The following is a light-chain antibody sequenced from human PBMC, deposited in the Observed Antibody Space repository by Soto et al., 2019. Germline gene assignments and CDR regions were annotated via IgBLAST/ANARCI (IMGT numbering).Light chain of an antibody. CDR1: QSVSNND. CDR3: HHYSSSPPYT. J-gene: IGKJ2*01. CDR2: GAS. Sequence: EIVLTQSPDTLSLSPGERATVSCRASQSVSNNDLAWYQQRPGQAPRLVLYGASTRPTGIPDRFSGSGSGTEFTLTISRLEPEDFAVYYCHHYSSSPPYTFAQGTKLDIK. V-gene: IGKV3-20*01.